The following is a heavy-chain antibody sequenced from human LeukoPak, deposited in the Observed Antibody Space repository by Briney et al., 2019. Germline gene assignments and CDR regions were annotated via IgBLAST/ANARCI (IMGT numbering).Heavy chain of an antibody. CDR3: ARAWQQLGDY. CDR2: ISAGNGNT. J-gene: IGHJ4*02. D-gene: IGHD6-13*01. CDR1: GYTFLNYA. Sequence: GASVKVSCKASGYTFLNYAIYWVRQAPGQGLEWMGWISAGNGNTKYSQKFQGRVTFTTDTSANTAFMELTSLRSEDTALYYCARAWQQLGDYWGQGTLVTVSS. V-gene: IGHV1-3*01.